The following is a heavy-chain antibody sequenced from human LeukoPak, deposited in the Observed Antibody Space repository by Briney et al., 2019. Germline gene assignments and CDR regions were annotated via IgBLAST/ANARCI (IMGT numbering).Heavy chain of an antibody. CDR1: GDSISSYY. J-gene: IGHJ5*02. V-gene: IGHV4-59*01. Sequence: SETLSLTCSVSGDSISSYYWSWIRQPPGKGLEWIGYISNSGSTNSGSTNCNPSLKSRGTISIDTSKNQFSLKLTSVTAADTAVYFCARRTPVYCSSTSCYVQSLPPGGWFDPWGQGTLVTVSS. CDR3: ARRTPVYCSSTSCYVQSLPPGGWFDP. D-gene: IGHD2-2*01. CDR2: ISNSGSTNSGST.